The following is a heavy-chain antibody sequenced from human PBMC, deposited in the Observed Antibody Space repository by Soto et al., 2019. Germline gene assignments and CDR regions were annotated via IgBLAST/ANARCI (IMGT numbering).Heavy chain of an antibody. V-gene: IGHV1-46*01. CDR2: INPSGGST. Sequence: GASVKVSCKASGYTFTSYYMHWVRQAPGQGLEWMGIINPSGGSTSYAQKFQGRVTMTRDTSTSTVYMELSSLRSEDTAVYYCARDFKAAAGFSGWFDPWGQGTLVTVSS. CDR3: ARDFKAAAGFSGWFDP. CDR1: GYTFTSYY. D-gene: IGHD6-13*01. J-gene: IGHJ5*02.